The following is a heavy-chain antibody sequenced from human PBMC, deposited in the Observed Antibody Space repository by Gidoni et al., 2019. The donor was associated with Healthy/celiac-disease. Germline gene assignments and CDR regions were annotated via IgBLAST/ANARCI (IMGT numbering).Heavy chain of an antibody. V-gene: IGHV3-66*02. CDR2: IYSGGST. CDR3: ARERGSRAPGAFDI. J-gene: IGHJ3*02. CDR1: GFTVSSNY. D-gene: IGHD1-26*01. Sequence: RLSCAASGFTVSSNYMSWVRQAPGKGLGWVSVIYSGGSTYYADSVKGRFTISRDNSKNTLYLQMNSLRAEDTAVYYCARERGSRAPGAFDIWGQGTMVTVSS.